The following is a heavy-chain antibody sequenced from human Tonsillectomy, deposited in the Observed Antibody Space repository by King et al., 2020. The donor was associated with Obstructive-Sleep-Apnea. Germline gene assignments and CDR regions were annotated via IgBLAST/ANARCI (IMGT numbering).Heavy chain of an antibody. CDR2: IYSSGST. CDR3: ARVGYFDSSGFPGGWFDP. Sequence: VQLQESGPGLVKPSETLSLTCTVSGGSINNYYWSWIRQPAGKGLEWIGRIYSSGSTNYNPSLKSRVTMSVDTSKNQFSLKLNSVTAADTAVYYCARVGYFDSSGFPGGWFDPWGQGTLITVSS. D-gene: IGHD3-22*01. J-gene: IGHJ5*02. CDR1: GGSINNYY. V-gene: IGHV4-4*07.